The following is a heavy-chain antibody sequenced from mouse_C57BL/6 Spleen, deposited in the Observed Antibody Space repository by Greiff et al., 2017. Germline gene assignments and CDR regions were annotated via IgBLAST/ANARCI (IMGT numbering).Heavy chain of an antibody. CDR3: ARGGQEYFDV. D-gene: IGHD3-3*01. J-gene: IGHJ1*03. CDR1: GYSITSGYY. CDR2: ISYDGSN. V-gene: IGHV3-6*01. Sequence: ESGPGLVKPSQSLSLTCSVTGYSITSGYYWNWIRQFPGNKLEWMGYISYDGSNNYNPSLKNRISITRDTSKNQFFLKLNSVTTEDTATYYCARGGQEYFDVWGTGTTVTVSS.